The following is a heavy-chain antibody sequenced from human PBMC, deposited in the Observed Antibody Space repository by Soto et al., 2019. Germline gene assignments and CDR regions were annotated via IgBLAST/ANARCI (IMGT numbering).Heavy chain of an antibody. J-gene: IGHJ5*02. Sequence: SVKVSCKASGFTFTSSAMQWVRQARGQRLEWIGWIVVGSGNTNYAQKFQERVTITRDMSTSTAYMELGSLRSEDTAVYYCAASRIAVTWFDPWGQGTLVTVSS. CDR1: GFTFTSSA. V-gene: IGHV1-58*02. CDR2: IVVGSGNT. D-gene: IGHD6-19*01. CDR3: AASRIAVTWFDP.